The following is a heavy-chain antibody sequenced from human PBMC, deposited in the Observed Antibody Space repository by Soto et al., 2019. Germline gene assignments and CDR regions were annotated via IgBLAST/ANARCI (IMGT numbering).Heavy chain of an antibody. V-gene: IGHV2-5*02. J-gene: IGHJ5*02. CDR3: AHRTTTVTWWFDP. CDR2: IYWDDDK. CDR1: GFSLTTSGVG. D-gene: IGHD4-17*01. Sequence: QITLKAPCPTLVKPTQTLTLTCTFSGFSLTTSGVGVGWIRQPPGTALEWLALIYWDDDKRYSPSLKSRLTITKDTSKNQVVLTMASMAAAATATYFCAHRTTTVTWWFDPWGQGTLVTVSS.